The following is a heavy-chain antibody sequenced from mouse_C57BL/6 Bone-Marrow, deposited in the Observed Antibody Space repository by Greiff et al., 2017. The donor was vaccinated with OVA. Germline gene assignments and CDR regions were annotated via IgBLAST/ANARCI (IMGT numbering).Heavy chain of an antibody. V-gene: IGHV7-3*01. CDR1: GFTFTDYY. CDR3: ARYYGSSWDYFDY. Sequence: EVQVVESGGGLVQPGGSLSLSCAASGFTFTDYYMSWVRQPPGKALEWLGFIRNKANGYTTEYSASVKGRFTISRDNSQSILYLQMNALRAEDSATYYCARYYGSSWDYFDYWGQGTTLTVSS. J-gene: IGHJ2*01. D-gene: IGHD1-1*01. CDR2: IRNKANGYTT.